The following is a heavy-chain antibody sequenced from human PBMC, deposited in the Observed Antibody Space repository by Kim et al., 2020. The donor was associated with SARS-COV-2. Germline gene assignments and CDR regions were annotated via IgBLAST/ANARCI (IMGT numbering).Heavy chain of an antibody. CDR3: AREGQIDYYDSSGYYYFDY. J-gene: IGHJ4*02. D-gene: IGHD3-22*01. V-gene: IGHV3-30*07. Sequence: RFTISRDNSKNTLYLQMNSLRAEDMAVYYCAREGQIDYYDSSGYYYFDYWGQGTLVTVSS.